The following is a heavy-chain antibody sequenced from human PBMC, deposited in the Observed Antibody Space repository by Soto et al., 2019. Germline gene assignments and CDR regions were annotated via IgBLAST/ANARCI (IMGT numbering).Heavy chain of an antibody. J-gene: IGHJ4*02. CDR3: AKGAHYDFWSANTAFDH. CDR2: IKSSDGST. D-gene: IGHD3-3*01. Sequence: EVQLLESGGGLVQPGGSLRLSCAASGFNFGTYVMSWVRQAPGKGLEWVSGIKSSDGSTYYADSVKGRFTISRDNSKNTLFMKMNSVRAEDTDIYYCAKGAHYDFWSANTAFDHWGQGTLVTV. V-gene: IGHV3-23*01. CDR1: GFNFGTYV.